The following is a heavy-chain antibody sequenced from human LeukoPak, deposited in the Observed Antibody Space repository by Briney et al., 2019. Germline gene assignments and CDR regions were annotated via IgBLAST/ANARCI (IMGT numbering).Heavy chain of an antibody. CDR1: GFAFRTFS. J-gene: IGHJ6*02. CDR3: ARDSPPVYCGGDCPKDGPEYYYYYYGMDV. V-gene: IGHV3-30*14. D-gene: IGHD2-21*02. CDR2: ISSDGTHE. Sequence: PGGSLRLSCSASGFAFRTFSIHWVRQTPGKGLEWVAVISSDGTHEYYVDSVKGRFTISRDNSKNTLYLQMNSLRAEDTAVYYCARDSPPVYCGGDCPKDGPEYYYYYYGMDVWGQGTTVTVSS.